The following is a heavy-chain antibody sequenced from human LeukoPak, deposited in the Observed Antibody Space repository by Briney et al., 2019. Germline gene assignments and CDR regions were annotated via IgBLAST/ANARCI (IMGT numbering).Heavy chain of an antibody. J-gene: IGHJ4*02. Sequence: SETLSLTCTVSGGSISSYYWSWIRQPPGKGLEWIGYIYYSGSTNNNPSLKSRLTMSVDTSRNQFSLRLSSVTAADTAVYYCATYSSSWARFDYWGQGSLVIVSS. CDR3: ATYSSSWARFDY. CDR1: GGSISSYY. CDR2: IYYSGST. D-gene: IGHD6-13*01. V-gene: IGHV4-59*08.